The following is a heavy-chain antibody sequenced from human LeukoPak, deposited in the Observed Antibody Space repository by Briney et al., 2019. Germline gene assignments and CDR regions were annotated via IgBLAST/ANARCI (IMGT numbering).Heavy chain of an antibody. J-gene: IGHJ4*02. D-gene: IGHD6-13*01. Sequence: PSETLSLTCTVSGGSISSYYWSWIRQPPGKGLEWIGYIYYSGSARYNPSLESRVTVSVDTSKNQFSLKLSSVTAADTAVYYCARRGYASSWSFDYWGQGTLVTVSS. CDR2: IYYSGSA. V-gene: IGHV4-59*08. CDR1: GGSISSYY. CDR3: ARRGYASSWSFDY.